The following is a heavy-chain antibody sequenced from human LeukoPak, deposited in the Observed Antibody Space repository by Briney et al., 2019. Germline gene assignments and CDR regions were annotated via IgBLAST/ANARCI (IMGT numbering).Heavy chain of an antibody. Sequence: GGSLRLSCAASGFTFSSHSMNWVRQAPGKGLEWVSSISSSSSYIYYADSVKGRFTISRDNAKNSLYLQMNSLRAEDTAVYYCAREGLGLLWFGEFDYWGQGTLVTVSS. CDR1: GFTFSSHS. V-gene: IGHV3-21*01. CDR3: AREGLGLLWFGEFDY. CDR2: ISSSSSYI. J-gene: IGHJ4*02. D-gene: IGHD3-10*01.